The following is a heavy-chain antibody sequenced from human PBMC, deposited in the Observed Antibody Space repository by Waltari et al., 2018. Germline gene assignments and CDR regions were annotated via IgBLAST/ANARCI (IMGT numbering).Heavy chain of an antibody. CDR2: IIPMFGTA. D-gene: IGHD6-6*01. Sequence: QVHLVQSGTEVKKPGSSVKVSCKATGGTFKTYAVTWVRQAPGQGLEWMGGIIPMFGTANYAQKFQGRVTITTDESTSTAYMELSSLRSEDTAVYYCASQGAARRRDVWGQGTTVTVSS. V-gene: IGHV1-69*05. CDR3: ASQGAARRRDV. J-gene: IGHJ6*02. CDR1: GGTFKTYA.